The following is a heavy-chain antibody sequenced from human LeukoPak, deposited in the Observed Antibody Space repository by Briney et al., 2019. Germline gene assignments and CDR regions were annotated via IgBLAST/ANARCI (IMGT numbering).Heavy chain of an antibody. CDR3: ARARLRSGGYYLDY. V-gene: IGHV3-7*03. CDR2: IKQDGSEK. J-gene: IGHJ4*02. CDR1: GFTFSSYA. D-gene: IGHD3-10*01. Sequence: GGSLRLSCAASGFTFSSYATHWVRQAPGKGLEWVANIKQDGSEKYYVDSVKGRFTISRDNAKNSLYLQMNSLRAEDTAVYYCARARLRSGGYYLDYWGQGTLVTVSS.